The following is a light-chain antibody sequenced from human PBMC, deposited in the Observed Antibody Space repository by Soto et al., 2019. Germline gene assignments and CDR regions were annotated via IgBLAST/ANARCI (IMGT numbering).Light chain of an antibody. V-gene: IGKV1-9*01. Sequence: DLPLTQSPSFLSASVGDRVTITCRASQDITSYLAWYQQKPGKAPKLLIYDASTLHSGVPSRFSGSESGTEFTLTISSLQPEDFGTYYCQHLGSFPPWLTFGGGTKVEIK. CDR2: DAS. CDR1: QDITSY. J-gene: IGKJ4*01. CDR3: QHLGSFPPWLT.